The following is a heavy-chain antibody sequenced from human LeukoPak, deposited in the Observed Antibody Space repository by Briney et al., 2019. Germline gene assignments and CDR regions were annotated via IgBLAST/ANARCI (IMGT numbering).Heavy chain of an antibody. CDR1: GFTFSTYA. Sequence: GGSLRLSCAASGFTFSTYAMSWVRQAPGKGLEWVSLIYSGGSTYYADSVKGRFTISRDNAKNSLYLQMNSLRAEDTAVYYCARGPTMKMDVWGKGTTVTVSS. CDR2: IYSGGST. J-gene: IGHJ6*04. V-gene: IGHV3-66*01. D-gene: IGHD3-22*01. CDR3: ARGPTMKMDV.